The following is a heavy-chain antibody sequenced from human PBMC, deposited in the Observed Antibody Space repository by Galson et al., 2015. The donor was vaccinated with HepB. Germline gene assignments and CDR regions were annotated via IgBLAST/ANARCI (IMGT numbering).Heavy chain of an antibody. CDR2: IRYDGSNK. V-gene: IGHV3-30*02. D-gene: IGHD3-22*01. CDR1: GFTFSSYG. CDR3: AKEYYYDSSGYYFVEAFDI. Sequence: SLRLSCAASGFTFSSYGMHWVRQAPGKGLEWVAFIRYDGSNKYYADSVKGRFTISRDNSKNTLYLQMNSLRAEDTAVYYCAKEYYYDSSGYYFVEAFDIWGQGTMVTVSS. J-gene: IGHJ3*02.